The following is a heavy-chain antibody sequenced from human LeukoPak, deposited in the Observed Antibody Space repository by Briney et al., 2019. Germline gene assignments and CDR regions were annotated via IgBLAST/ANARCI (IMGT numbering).Heavy chain of an antibody. J-gene: IGHJ5*02. CDR1: GYSISSGYY. V-gene: IGHV4-38-2*02. CDR2: IYHSGST. CDR3: AREDYGVNGGWIDP. D-gene: IGHD4-17*01. Sequence: SETLSLTCTVSGYSISSGYYWGWIRQPPGKGLEWIGSIYHSGSTYYNPSLKSRVTISVDTSKNQFSLKVTSVTVADTAFYYCAREDYGVNGGWIDPWGQGTLVTVSS.